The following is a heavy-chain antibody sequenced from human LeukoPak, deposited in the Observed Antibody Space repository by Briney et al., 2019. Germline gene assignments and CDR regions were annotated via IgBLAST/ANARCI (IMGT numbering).Heavy chain of an antibody. Sequence: GGSLRLCCAASGFTFSSYDMSWVRQAPGKGPEWVSGISGSGGTTYYADSVKGRFTISRDNSKNTLYLQMNSLRADDTAVYYCARVVPRRYYDQPSNKFDPWGQGTLVTVSS. CDR2: ISGSGGTT. V-gene: IGHV3-23*01. CDR3: ARVVPRRYYDQPSNKFDP. J-gene: IGHJ5*02. CDR1: GFTFSSYD. D-gene: IGHD3-22*01.